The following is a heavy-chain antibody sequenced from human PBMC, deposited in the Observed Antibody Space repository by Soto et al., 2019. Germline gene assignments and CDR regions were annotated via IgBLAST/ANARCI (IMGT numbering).Heavy chain of an antibody. D-gene: IGHD2-15*01. V-gene: IGHV3-30*18. J-gene: IGHJ4*02. Sequence: GGSLRLSCAASGFTFSSYGMHWVRQAPGKGLEWVAVISYDGSNKYYADSVKGRFTISRDNSKNTLYLQMNSLRAEDTAVYYCAKAHTPNCSGGSCYQEFEYWGQGTLVTVSS. CDR2: ISYDGSNK. CDR3: AKAHTPNCSGGSCYQEFEY. CDR1: GFTFSSYG.